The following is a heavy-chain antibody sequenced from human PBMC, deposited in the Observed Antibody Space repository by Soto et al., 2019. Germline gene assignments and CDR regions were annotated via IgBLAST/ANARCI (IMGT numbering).Heavy chain of an antibody. D-gene: IGHD3-16*01. CDR3: ARDWVGAGWYFDL. CDR2: IIPVYGAA. Sequence: QVQLVQSGAEVKKPGSSVKVSCKASGGTFSTYAISWVRQAPGQGLEWMGGIIPVYGAANSAQKFQGRVTITADESTTTAYMELSSLSSEDTAVYYCARDWVGAGWYFDLWGRGTLVTVSS. J-gene: IGHJ2*01. V-gene: IGHV1-69*01. CDR1: GGTFSTYA.